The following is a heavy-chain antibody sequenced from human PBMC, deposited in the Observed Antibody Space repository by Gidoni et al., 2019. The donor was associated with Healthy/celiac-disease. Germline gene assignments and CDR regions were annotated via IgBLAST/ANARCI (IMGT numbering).Heavy chain of an antibody. V-gene: IGHV3-13*01. Sequence: EVQLVESGGGLVQPGGSLRLSCAASGFTFSSYDMHWVRPATGKGLAWVSAIGTAGYTYYPGSVKGRFTISRENAKNSLYLQMNSLRAGDTAVYYCARVPRGGSYGNAFDIWGQGTMVTVSS. CDR2: IGTAGYT. CDR3: ARVPRGGSYGNAFDI. D-gene: IGHD1-26*01. J-gene: IGHJ3*02. CDR1: GFTFSSYD.